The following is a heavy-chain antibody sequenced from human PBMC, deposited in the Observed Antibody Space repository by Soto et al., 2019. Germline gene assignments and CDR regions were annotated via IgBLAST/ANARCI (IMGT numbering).Heavy chain of an antibody. D-gene: IGHD3-22*01. J-gene: IGHJ3*02. CDR2: IISIFGTA. CDR3: ARSYYYDSSGYFSSADI. Sequence: SVKVSCKASGGTFSSYAISWVRQAPGEGLEWMGGIISIFGTANYAQKFQGRVTITADKSTSTAYMELSSLRSEDTAVYYCARSYYYDSSGYFSSADIWGQGTMVTVSS. V-gene: IGHV1-69*06. CDR1: GGTFSSYA.